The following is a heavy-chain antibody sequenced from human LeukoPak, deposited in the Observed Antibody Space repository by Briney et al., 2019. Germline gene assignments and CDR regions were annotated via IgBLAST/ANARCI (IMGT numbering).Heavy chain of an antibody. V-gene: IGHV3-73*01. CDR1: GVTFSGSA. CDR2: IRSKANSYAT. J-gene: IGHJ6*02. D-gene: IGHD2-8*02. CDR3: TLPVGTDYYYGMDV. Sequence: GGSLRLSCAASGVTFSGSAVHWVRQASGKGLEWVGRIRSKANSYATAYAASVKGRFTISRDDSKNTAYLQMNSLKTEDTAVYYCTLPVGTDYYYGMDVWGQGTTVTVSS.